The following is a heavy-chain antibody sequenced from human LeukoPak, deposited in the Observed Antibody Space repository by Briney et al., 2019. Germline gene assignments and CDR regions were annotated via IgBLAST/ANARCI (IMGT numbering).Heavy chain of an antibody. CDR3: PWEVLWFRESL. CDR2: INHSGST. CDR1: GGSFSGYY. Sequence: SETLSLTCAAYGGSFSGYYWSWIRQPPGKGLEWIGEINHSGSTNYNPSLKSRLTISVDTSKNQFSLKLSSVPAADTVVYYCPWEVLWFRESLWGQGNLVTVSS. D-gene: IGHD3-10*01. V-gene: IGHV4-34*01. J-gene: IGHJ4*02.